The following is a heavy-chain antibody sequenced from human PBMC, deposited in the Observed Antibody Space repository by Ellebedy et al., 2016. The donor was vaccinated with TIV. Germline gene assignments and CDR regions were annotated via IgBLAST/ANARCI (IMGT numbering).Heavy chain of an antibody. D-gene: IGHD6-19*01. CDR1: GFTFRNYA. CDR2: ISGTGDST. Sequence: GGSLRLSCGASGFTFRNYAMNWVRQAPGKGLEWVSVISGTGDSTYYAESVKGRFTVSRDNSKNTLYLQMNNLRAKDTALYYCARRTSGWYFDSWGQGTLVTVSS. V-gene: IGHV3-23*01. J-gene: IGHJ4*02. CDR3: ARRTSGWYFDS.